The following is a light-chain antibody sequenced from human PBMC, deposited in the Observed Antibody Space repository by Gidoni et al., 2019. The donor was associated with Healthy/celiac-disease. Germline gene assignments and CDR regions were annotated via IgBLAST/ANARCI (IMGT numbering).Light chain of an antibody. Sequence: QSALTQPPSASGSPGQSVTISCTGTSSAVGGYHYVSWYQQPPGKAPKLMIYEVSKRPSGVPDRFSGSKSSNTASLTVSGLQAEDEADYYCSSYAGSNNLVFGGGTKLTVL. CDR1: SSAVGGYHY. V-gene: IGLV2-8*01. CDR2: EVS. J-gene: IGLJ2*01. CDR3: SSYAGSNNLV.